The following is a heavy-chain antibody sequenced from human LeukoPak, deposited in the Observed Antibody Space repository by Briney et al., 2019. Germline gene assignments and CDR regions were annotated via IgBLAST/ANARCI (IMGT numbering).Heavy chain of an antibody. V-gene: IGHV3-66*01. CDR1: GFTVSSNY. J-gene: IGHJ3*02. D-gene: IGHD3-9*01. CDR3: ARGGSYYDILTGYYSSHFDAFDI. Sequence: GGSLRLSCAASGFTVSSNYMSWVRQAPGKGLEWVSVIYSGGSTYYADSVKGRFTISRDNSKNTLYLQMNSLRAEDTAVYYCARGGSYYDILTGYYSSHFDAFDIWGQGTMVTVSS. CDR2: IYSGGST.